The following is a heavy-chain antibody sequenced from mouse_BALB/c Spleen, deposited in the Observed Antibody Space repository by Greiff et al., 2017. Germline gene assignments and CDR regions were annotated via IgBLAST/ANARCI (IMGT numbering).Heavy chain of an antibody. Sequence: VQLQQSGPELVKPGASVRISCKASGYTFTSYYIHWVKQRPGQGLEWIGWIYPGNVNTKYNEKFKGKATLTADKSSSTAYMQLSSLTSEDSAVYFCARGYGNYGVYAMDYWGQGTSVTVSS. V-gene: IGHV1S56*01. CDR1: GYTFTSYY. CDR3: ARGYGNYGVYAMDY. D-gene: IGHD2-1*01. CDR2: IYPGNVNT. J-gene: IGHJ4*01.